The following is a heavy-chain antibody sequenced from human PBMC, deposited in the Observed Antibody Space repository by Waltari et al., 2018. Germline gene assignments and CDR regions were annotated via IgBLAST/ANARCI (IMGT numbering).Heavy chain of an antibody. D-gene: IGHD2-15*01. J-gene: IGHJ4*02. CDR3: ARDRGRGLYLDS. Sequence: QLKLQESGPGLVKPSGTLSLTCGVSGDPMRSSDCWSWVRQPPGKGLEGIGQVRSDGRTNYNPPFASRLTMSLDTSNNQFSLRMKSAAAADTAVYYCARDRGRGLYLDSWGPGTLVTVSP. V-gene: IGHV4-4*02. CDR1: GDPMRSSDC. CDR2: VRSDGRT.